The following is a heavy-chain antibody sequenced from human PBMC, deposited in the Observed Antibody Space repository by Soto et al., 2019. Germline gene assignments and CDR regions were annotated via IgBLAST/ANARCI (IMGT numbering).Heavy chain of an antibody. CDR2: LYDVDGS. V-gene: IGHV3-53*01. J-gene: IGHJ3*01. CDR3: ATWHEREHAYDV. D-gene: IGHD1-1*01. Sequence: LRLSCAAFGLTVSGKKYVAWVRQAPGKGLEWVSALYDVDGSFYADSVKGRFTTSSDSSKTTVYLQMNGLRPDDTAVYYCATWHEREHAYDVWGQGTTVTVSS. CDR1: GLTVSGKKY.